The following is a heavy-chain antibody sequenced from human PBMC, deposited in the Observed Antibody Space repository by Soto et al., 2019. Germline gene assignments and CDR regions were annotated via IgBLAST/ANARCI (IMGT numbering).Heavy chain of an antibody. CDR3: ARAFCTNGVCYLPTAPDYYYYYMDV. V-gene: IGHV3-23*01. CDR1: GFTFSSYA. J-gene: IGHJ6*03. D-gene: IGHD2-8*01. CDR2: ISGSGGST. Sequence: PGGSLRLSCAASGFTFSSYAMSWVRQAPGKGLEWVSAISGSGGSTYYADSVKGRFTISRDNSKSTLYLQMSSLRAEDTAVYYCARAFCTNGVCYLPTAPDYYYYYMDVWGKGTTVTVSS.